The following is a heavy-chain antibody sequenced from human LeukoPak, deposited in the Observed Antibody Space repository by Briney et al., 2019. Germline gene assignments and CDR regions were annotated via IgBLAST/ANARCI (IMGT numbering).Heavy chain of an antibody. CDR2: TTNKAHSYTT. V-gene: IGHV3-72*01. J-gene: IGHJ4*02. Sequence: GGSLRLFCAVSGFTLSDHNMDWVRQAPGKGLEWVGRTTNKAHSYTTEYAASVKGRFTISRDDSQNSLYLQMNSLKTEDTAVYYCARAPSGLDYWGQGTLVTVSS. CDR1: GFTLSDHN. CDR3: ARAPSGLDY. D-gene: IGHD2-15*01.